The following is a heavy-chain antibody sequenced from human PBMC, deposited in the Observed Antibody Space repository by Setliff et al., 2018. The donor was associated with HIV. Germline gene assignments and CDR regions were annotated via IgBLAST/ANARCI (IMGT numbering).Heavy chain of an antibody. D-gene: IGHD2-15*01. CDR1: GFTFSNMW. CDR2: IKSKTDHETT. V-gene: IGHV3-15*01. Sequence: GGSLRLSCAASGFTFSNMWMTWVRQAPGKGLEWIGRIKSKTDHETTDYAVVAKGRFTISRNDSKNTLYLQMNSLKTEDTAVYYCFTAASGFIRASWGRGALVTVSS. CDR3: FTAASGFIRAS. J-gene: IGHJ5*02.